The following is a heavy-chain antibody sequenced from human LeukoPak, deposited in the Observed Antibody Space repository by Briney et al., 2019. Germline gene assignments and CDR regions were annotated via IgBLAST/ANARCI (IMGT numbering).Heavy chain of an antibody. Sequence: GGSLRLSCAASGFTFSSYGMHWVRQAPGKGLEWVAVISYDGSNKYYADSVKGRFTISRDNSKNTLSLEMNSLRAEDTAVYYCAGDADVDLDWIALEYWGQGTLVTVSS. J-gene: IGHJ4*02. CDR3: AGDADVDLDWIALEY. CDR1: GFTFSSYG. D-gene: IGHD1-1*01. V-gene: IGHV3-30*03. CDR2: ISYDGSNK.